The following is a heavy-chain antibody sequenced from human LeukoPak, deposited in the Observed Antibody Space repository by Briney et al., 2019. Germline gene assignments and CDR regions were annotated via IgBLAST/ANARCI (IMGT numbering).Heavy chain of an antibody. J-gene: IGHJ4*02. Sequence: SVKVSCKSSGGDFSNYGITWVRQAPGQGLEWMGGIIPIFGTTNYAQRFQGRLTISADESTSTAYMELSSLKSEDTAVYYCARGKTRQWLAAPCDFWGQGTLVTVSS. CDR1: GGDFSNYG. CDR2: IIPIFGTT. CDR3: ARGKTRQWLAAPCDF. D-gene: IGHD6-19*01. V-gene: IGHV1-69*13.